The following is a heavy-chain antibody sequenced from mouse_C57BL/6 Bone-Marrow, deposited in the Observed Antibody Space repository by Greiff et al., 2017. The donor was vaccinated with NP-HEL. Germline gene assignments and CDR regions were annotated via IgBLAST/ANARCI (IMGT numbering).Heavy chain of an antibody. V-gene: IGHV1-81*01. J-gene: IGHJ1*03. CDR1: GYTFTSYG. Sequence: VKLVESGAELARPGASVKLSCKASGYTFTSYGISWVKQRTGQGLEWIGEIYPRSGNTYYNEKFKGKATLTADKSSSTAYMELRSLTSEDSAVYFCAKTLRRGWYFDVWGTGTTVTVSS. CDR3: AKTLRRGWYFDV. CDR2: IYPRSGNT. D-gene: IGHD2-12*01.